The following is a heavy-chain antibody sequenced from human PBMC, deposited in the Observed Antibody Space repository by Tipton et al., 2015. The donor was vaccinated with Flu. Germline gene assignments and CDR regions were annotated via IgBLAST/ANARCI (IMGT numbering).Heavy chain of an antibody. CDR1: GGSISSYY. J-gene: IGHJ6*02. CDR3: ARDELFSSWSGDYYYGTDV. V-gene: IGHV4-59*01. Sequence: TLSLTCTVSGGSISSYYWSWFRQPPGKGLEWIGYIYYSGSTNYNPSLKSRVTISVDTSKNQFSLKLSSVTAADTAVYYCARDELFSSWSGDYYYGTDVWGQGTTVTVSS. CDR2: IYYSGST. D-gene: IGHD6-13*01.